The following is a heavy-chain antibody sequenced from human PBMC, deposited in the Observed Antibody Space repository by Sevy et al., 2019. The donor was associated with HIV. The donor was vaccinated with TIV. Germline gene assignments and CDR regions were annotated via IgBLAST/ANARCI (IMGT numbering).Heavy chain of an antibody. CDR3: AREGGYTDQGMDV. J-gene: IGHJ6*02. V-gene: IGHV3-48*01. CDR1: GFTFSSYS. Sequence: GGSLRLSCAASGFTFSSYSMNWVRQAPGKGLEWFSYIDSRSSNIYYADSVKGGFTVSRDKAKNSLYVQMNSLRGEDTAVYYCAREGGYTDQGMDVWGQGTTVTVSS. D-gene: IGHD5-12*01. CDR2: IDSRSSNI.